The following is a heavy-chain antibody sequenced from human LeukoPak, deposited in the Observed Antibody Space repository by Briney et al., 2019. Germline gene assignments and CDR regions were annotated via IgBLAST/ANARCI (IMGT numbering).Heavy chain of an antibody. CDR2: IYYSGST. D-gene: IGHD7-27*01. CDR1: GGSISSGDYY. V-gene: IGHV4-30-4*01. Sequence: SETLSLTCTVSGGSISSGDYYWSWIRQPPGKGLEWIGYIYYSGSTYYNPSLKSRVTISVDTSKNQFSLKLSSVTAADAAVYYCARTETGNFDYWGQGTLVTVSS. CDR3: ARTETGNFDY. J-gene: IGHJ4*02.